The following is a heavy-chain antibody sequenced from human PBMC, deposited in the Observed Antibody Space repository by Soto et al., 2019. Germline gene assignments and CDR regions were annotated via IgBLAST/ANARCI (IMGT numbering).Heavy chain of an antibody. Sequence: ASVKVSCKASGYTFTSYGISWVRQAPGQGLEWMGWISAYNGNTNYAQKLQGRVTMTTDTSTSTAYMELRSLRSDDTAVYYCARDQMEDDFWSGPMPYYFDPWGQGTLVTVSS. CDR2: ISAYNGNT. V-gene: IGHV1-18*01. D-gene: IGHD3-3*01. CDR1: GYTFTSYG. J-gene: IGHJ4*02. CDR3: ARDQMEDDFWSGPMPYYFDP.